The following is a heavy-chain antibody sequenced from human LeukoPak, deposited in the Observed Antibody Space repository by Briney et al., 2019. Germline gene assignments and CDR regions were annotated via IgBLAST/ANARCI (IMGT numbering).Heavy chain of an antibody. D-gene: IGHD4/OR15-4a*01. CDR1: GFTFSSYV. CDR2: VSRSSSTI. CDR3: ARRAGAYSHPYDY. V-gene: IGHV3-48*01. Sequence: GGSLRLSCAASGFTFSSYVMHWVRQAPGKGLEWISSVSRSSSTIYYADSVQGRFTISRDNAKNSLYLQMNSLTAVDTAVYFCARRAGAYSHPYDYWGQGTLVTVSS. J-gene: IGHJ4*02.